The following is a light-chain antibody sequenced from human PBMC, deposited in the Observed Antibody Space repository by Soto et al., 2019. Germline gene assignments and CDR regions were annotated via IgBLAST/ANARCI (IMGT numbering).Light chain of an antibody. V-gene: IGLV2-11*01. Sequence: QSVLTQPRSVSGSPGQSVTISCTGTSSDVGGNDYVAWYQQHPGKAPKLVIYDVTARPSGVPGRFSGSKSGNTASLTISGLQAEDEADYYCRSYVGNYIYVFGTGTKVTAL. CDR1: SSDVGGNDY. J-gene: IGLJ1*01. CDR3: RSYVGNYIYV. CDR2: DVT.